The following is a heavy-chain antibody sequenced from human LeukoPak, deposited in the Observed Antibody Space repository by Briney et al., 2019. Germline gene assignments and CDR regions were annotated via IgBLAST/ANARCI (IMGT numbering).Heavy chain of an antibody. D-gene: IGHD2-2*01. CDR3: ARRLTQYDCFDP. J-gene: IGHJ5*02. Sequence: SQTLSLTFALSGDSVSCNSVTWNWIRQSPSRGLEWLGRTYYRSTWYNDYAVSVRGRITVNPDTSKNQFSLHLNSVTPEDTAVYYCARRLTQYDCFDPWGQGILVTVSS. CDR2: TYYRSTWYN. V-gene: IGHV6-1*01. CDR1: GDSVSCNSVT.